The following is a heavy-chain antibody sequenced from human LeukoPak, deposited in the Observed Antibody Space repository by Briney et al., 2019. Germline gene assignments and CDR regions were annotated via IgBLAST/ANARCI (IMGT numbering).Heavy chain of an antibody. CDR2: ISYDGSNK. CDR3: ARGCSTSCPRLDY. CDR1: GFTFSSYA. Sequence: PGRSLRLSCAASGFTFSSYAMHWVRQAPGKGLEWAAVISYDGSNKYYADSVKGRFTISRDNSKNTLYPQMNSLRAEDTAVYYCARGCSTSCPRLDYWGQGTLVTVSS. D-gene: IGHD2-2*01. V-gene: IGHV3-30*04. J-gene: IGHJ4*02.